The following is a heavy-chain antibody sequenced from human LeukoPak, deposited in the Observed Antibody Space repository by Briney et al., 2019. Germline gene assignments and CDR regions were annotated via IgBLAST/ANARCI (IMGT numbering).Heavy chain of an antibody. CDR2: INPSGGTT. D-gene: IGHD6-13*01. Sequence: ASVKVSCKASGYTXTNYYMHGVRQAPGQGLEWMGIINPSGGTTSYAQKFQGRLTMTRDTYTSTVYMELSSLRSEDTAVYYCAKDSAAPGTRGWFDPWGQGTLVTVSS. J-gene: IGHJ5*02. CDR3: AKDSAAPGTRGWFDP. CDR1: GYTXTNYY. V-gene: IGHV1-46*01.